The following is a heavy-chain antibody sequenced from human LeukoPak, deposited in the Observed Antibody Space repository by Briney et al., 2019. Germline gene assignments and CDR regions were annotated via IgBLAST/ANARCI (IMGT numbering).Heavy chain of an antibody. J-gene: IGHJ4*02. CDR1: GYSFTSYW. V-gene: IGHV5-51*01. D-gene: IGHD3-3*01. Sequence: GESLQISCQGSGYSFTSYWIGWVRQLPGKGLEWMGIIYPGDSDTRYSPSFQGQVTISADQSISTAYLQWSSLKASDTAMYYCARHLSHYDFWSGYYIGDGYYFDYWGQGTLVTVSS. CDR2: IYPGDSDT. CDR3: ARHLSHYDFWSGYYIGDGYYFDY.